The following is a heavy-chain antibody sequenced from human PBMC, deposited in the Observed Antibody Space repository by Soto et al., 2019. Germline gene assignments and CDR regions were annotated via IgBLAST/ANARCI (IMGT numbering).Heavy chain of an antibody. J-gene: IGHJ6*02. V-gene: IGHV4-39*01. Sequence: SETLSLTCTVSGGSISSSSYYWGWIRQPPGKGLEWNGSIYYSGSTYYNPSLKSRVTISVDTSKNQCALKLSSVTAADTPVYYCARPGLDTAMVYGMDVWGQGTTVTVSS. CDR3: ARPGLDTAMVYGMDV. CDR2: IYYSGST. D-gene: IGHD5-18*01. CDR1: GGSISSSSYY.